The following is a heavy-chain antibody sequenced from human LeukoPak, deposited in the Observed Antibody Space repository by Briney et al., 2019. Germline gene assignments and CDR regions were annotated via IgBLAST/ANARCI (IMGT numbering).Heavy chain of an antibody. CDR1: GYTSTDHH. CDR3: ARGTFDP. V-gene: IGHV1-2*02. CDR2: IHPNSGDT. Sequence: GASVKVSCKASGYTSTDHHMHWVRQAPGQGLEWMGWIHPNSGDTNYAQKFQGRVTMTRDTSISTAYMELSRLRSDDTAVYYCARGTFDPWGQGTLVTVSS. J-gene: IGHJ5*02.